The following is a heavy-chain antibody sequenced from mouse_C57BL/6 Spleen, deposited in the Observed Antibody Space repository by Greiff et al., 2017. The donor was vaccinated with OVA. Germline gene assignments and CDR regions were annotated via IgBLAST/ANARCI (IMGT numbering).Heavy chain of an antibody. CDR2: IYPGSGST. J-gene: IGHJ4*01. V-gene: IGHV1-55*01. CDR1: GYTFTSYW. CDR3: ARWGITTVVATNAMDY. D-gene: IGHD1-1*01. Sequence: QVQLQHPGAELVKPGASVKMSCKASGYTFTSYWITWVKQRPGQGLEWIGDIYPGSGSTNYNEKFKSKATLTVDTSSSTAYMQLSSLTSEDSAVYYCARWGITTVVATNAMDYWGQGTSVTVSS.